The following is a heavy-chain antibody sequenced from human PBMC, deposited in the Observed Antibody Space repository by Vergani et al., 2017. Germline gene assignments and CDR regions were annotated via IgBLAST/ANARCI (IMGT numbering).Heavy chain of an antibody. J-gene: IGHJ3*02. Sequence: QVQLVESGGGVVQPGRSLRLSCAASGFTFSSYGMHWVRQAPGKGLEWVAVIWYDGSNKYYADSVKGRFTISRDNSKNTLYLQMNSLRAEDTAVYYCAREGPRGYSYGEDAFDIWGQGTMVTVSS. D-gene: IGHD5-18*01. CDR3: AREGPRGYSYGEDAFDI. CDR2: IWYDGSNK. V-gene: IGHV3-33*01. CDR1: GFTFSSYG.